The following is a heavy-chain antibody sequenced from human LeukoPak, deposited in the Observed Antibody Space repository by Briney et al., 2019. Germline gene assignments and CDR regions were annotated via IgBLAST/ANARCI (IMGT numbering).Heavy chain of an antibody. CDR2: IYYSGST. CDR3: ARDAKGSTSHDYMDV. Sequence: PSETLSLTCTVSGGSISSYYWSWIRQPPGKGLEWIGYIYYSGSTNYNPSLKSRVTMSADTSKNQFSLKLSSVTAADTAVYYCARDAKGSTSHDYMDVWGKGTTVTVSS. D-gene: IGHD2-2*01. V-gene: IGHV4-59*12. J-gene: IGHJ6*03. CDR1: GGSISSYY.